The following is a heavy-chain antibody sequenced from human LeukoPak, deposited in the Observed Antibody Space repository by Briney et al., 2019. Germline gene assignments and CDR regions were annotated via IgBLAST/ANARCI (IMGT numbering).Heavy chain of an antibody. CDR1: GGSIRSSYYY. J-gene: IGHJ3*02. Sequence: SETLSLTCTVSGGSIRSSYYYWGWIRQPPGKGLEWIGSIYDSGSTYYNPSLKSRVTISVDTSKNQFSLKLNSVTAADTAVYYCANLPRSSGWYGEAAFDIWGQGTMVTVSS. D-gene: IGHD6-19*01. CDR2: IYDSGST. V-gene: IGHV4-39*01. CDR3: ANLPRSSGWYGEAAFDI.